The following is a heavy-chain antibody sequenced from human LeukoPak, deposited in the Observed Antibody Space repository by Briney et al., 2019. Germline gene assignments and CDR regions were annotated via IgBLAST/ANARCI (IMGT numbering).Heavy chain of an antibody. D-gene: IGHD2/OR15-2a*01. CDR2: IYYSGST. J-gene: IGHJ4*02. V-gene: IGHV4-39*01. CDR3: ARHEYFVNY. Sequence: SETLSLTCIVSGGSISSSSYYWGWFRQPPGKGLEWIASIYYSGSTYYNPSLKGRVTISVDTSKNQFSLNLSSVTATDTAMYYCARHEYFVNYWGQGALVTVSS. CDR1: GGSISSSSYY.